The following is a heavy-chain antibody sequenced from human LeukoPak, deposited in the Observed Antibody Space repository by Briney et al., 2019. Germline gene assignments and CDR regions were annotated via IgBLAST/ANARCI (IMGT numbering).Heavy chain of an antibody. V-gene: IGHV1-69*05. D-gene: IGHD4-17*01. CDR3: ARVTGYGDYASGFDY. J-gene: IGHJ4*02. CDR1: GGTFSSYA. Sequence: ASVKVSCKASGGTFSSYAISWVRQAPGQGLEWMGGIIPIFGTANYAQKFQGRVTITTDESTSTAYMELSSLRSEDTAVYYCARVTGYGDYASGFDYWGQGTLVTVSS. CDR2: IIPIFGTA.